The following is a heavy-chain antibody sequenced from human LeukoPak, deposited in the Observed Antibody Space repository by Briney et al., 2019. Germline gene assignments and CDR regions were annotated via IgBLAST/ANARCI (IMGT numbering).Heavy chain of an antibody. D-gene: IGHD4-23*01. J-gene: IGHJ3*01. CDR1: GFRFSTHG. Sequence: GGSLRLSCAASGFRFSTHGMHWVRQSPGEGLEWVAVIYYDGNQKYYGDSVKGRFTVSRDISESMLYLQMSSLRADDTAVYYCARGGVATAWGAFDVWGQGTTVIVSS. V-gene: IGHV3-33*01. CDR2: IYYDGNQK. CDR3: ARGGVATAWGAFDV.